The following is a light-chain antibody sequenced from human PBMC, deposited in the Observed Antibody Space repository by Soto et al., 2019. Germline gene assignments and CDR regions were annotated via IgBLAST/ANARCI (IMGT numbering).Light chain of an antibody. V-gene: IGKV1-13*02. Sequence: AIQMTQSPSSLSASVGARVTLSCRARPGIGHAVGWYPQKPGKVPRLLIYRVSTVKSGVPSRFSGSGSGTDFTLTISSLQPEDFATYYCQQLNSYPRTFGQGTKVDIK. J-gene: IGKJ1*01. CDR1: PGIGHA. CDR3: QQLNSYPRT. CDR2: RVS.